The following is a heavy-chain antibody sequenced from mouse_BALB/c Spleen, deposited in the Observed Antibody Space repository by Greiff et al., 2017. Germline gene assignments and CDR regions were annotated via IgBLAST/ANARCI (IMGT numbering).Heavy chain of an antibody. CDR3: ARWRGNYRDY. D-gene: IGHD2-1*01. CDR2: ILPGSGST. V-gene: IGHV14-3*02. Sequence: VQLQQSGAELVRSGASVKLSCTASGFNIKDYYMHWVKQRPEQGLEWIGEILPGSGSTNYNEKFKGKATFTADTSSNTAYMQLSSLTSEDSAVYYCARWRGNYRDYWGQGTTLTVSS. CDR1: GFNIKDYY. J-gene: IGHJ2*01.